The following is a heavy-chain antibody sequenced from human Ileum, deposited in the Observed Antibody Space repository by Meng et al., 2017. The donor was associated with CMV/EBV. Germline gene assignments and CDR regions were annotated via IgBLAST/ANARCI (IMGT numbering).Heavy chain of an antibody. CDR1: GFTFSNAW. CDR2: IKSKGDGGTT. J-gene: IGHJ6*02. V-gene: IGHV3-15*01. CDR3: TTNSGTSYYYYYGMDV. Sequence: GESLKISCAASGFTFSNAWMSWVRQAPGKGLEWVGRIKSKGDGGTTDYAAPVKGRFTISRDDSKNTLDLQMNSLKTEDTAVYYCTTNSGTSYYYYYGMDVWGQGTTVTVSS. D-gene: IGHD1-26*01.